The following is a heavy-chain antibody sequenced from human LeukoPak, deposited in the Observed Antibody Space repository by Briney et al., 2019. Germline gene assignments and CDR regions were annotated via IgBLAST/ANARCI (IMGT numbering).Heavy chain of an antibody. Sequence: SVKVSCKASGGTFSSYAISWVRQAPGQGLEWMGGIIPIFGTANYAQKFQGRVTITADESTSTAYMELSSLRSEDTAVYYCAREGPYGSGPMGWGQGTLVTVSS. CDR1: GGTFSSYA. D-gene: IGHD2-15*01. V-gene: IGHV1-69*13. CDR3: AREGPYGSGPMG. CDR2: IIPIFGTA. J-gene: IGHJ4*02.